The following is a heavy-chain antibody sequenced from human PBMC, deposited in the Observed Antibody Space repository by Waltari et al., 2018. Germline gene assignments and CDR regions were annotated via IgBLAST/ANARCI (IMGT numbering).Heavy chain of an antibody. CDR1: GGSISSYY. V-gene: IGHV4-59*01. D-gene: IGHD5-18*01. CDR2: IYYSGST. Sequence: QVQLQESGPGLVKPSETLSLTCTVSGGSISSYYWSWIRQPPGKGLEWIGYIYYSGSTNYNPSLKSRVTISVDTSKNQFSLKLSSVTAADTAVYYCARSVGQLGNFDYWGQGTLVTVSS. J-gene: IGHJ4*02. CDR3: ARSVGQLGNFDY.